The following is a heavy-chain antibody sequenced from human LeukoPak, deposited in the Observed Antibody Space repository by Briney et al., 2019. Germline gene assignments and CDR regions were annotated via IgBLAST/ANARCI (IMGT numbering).Heavy chain of an antibody. CDR2: IYYSGST. D-gene: IGHD6-25*01. CDR1: GGSISISSHY. CDR3: ARIGTGSAYYYYYYMDV. J-gene: IGHJ6*03. Sequence: PSETLSLTCTVSGGSISISSHYWVWIRQPPGTGLEWLGSIYYSGSTYYNPSLKSRVTISVDMSKNQFSLKLTSVTAADTAVYYCARIGTGSAYYYYYYMDVWGKGTTVTVSS. V-gene: IGHV4-39*01.